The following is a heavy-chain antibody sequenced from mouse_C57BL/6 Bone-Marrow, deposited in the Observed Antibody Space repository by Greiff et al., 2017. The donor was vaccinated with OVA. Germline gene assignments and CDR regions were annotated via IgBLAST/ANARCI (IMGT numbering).Heavy chain of an antibody. CDR2: IYPGSGST. V-gene: IGHV1-55*01. J-gene: IGHJ3*01. Sequence: QVQLQQPGAELVKPGASVKMSCKASGYTFTSYWITWVKQRPGQGLEWIGDIYPGSGSTNYNEKFKSKATLTVDTSSSTAYMQLSSLTSEDSAVYYCARSRIYYGSSYGFAYWGQGTLVTVSA. CDR1: GYTFTSYW. CDR3: ARSRIYYGSSYGFAY. D-gene: IGHD1-1*01.